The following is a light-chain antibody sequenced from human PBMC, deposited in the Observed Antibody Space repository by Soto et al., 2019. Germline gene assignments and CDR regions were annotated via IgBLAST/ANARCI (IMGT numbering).Light chain of an antibody. CDR3: QHYHGWPIT. CDR2: AAS. CDR1: QSVGSN. J-gene: IGKJ5*01. V-gene: IGKV3-15*01. Sequence: EIVLTQSPATLSVSPGETPTLFCRASQSVGSNLAWYQQKPGQAPRLLIYAASTRATGIPARVSGSGSGTEVTLTISSLQSEEFAVYYCQHYHGWPITFGQGTRLEIK.